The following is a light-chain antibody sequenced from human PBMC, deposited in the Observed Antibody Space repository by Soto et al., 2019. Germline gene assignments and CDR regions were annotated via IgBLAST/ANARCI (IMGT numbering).Light chain of an antibody. CDR3: QQYGSSPWT. J-gene: IGKJ1*01. Sequence: EIVLTQSPGTLSLSPGERATLSCRASRSVSSSYLAWYQQKPGQAPRLLIYGASSRATGIPDRFSGSGSGTDFTLTISRLEPEDLAVNYCQQYGSSPWTFGKGPRWKSN. V-gene: IGKV3-20*01. CDR2: GAS. CDR1: RSVSSSY.